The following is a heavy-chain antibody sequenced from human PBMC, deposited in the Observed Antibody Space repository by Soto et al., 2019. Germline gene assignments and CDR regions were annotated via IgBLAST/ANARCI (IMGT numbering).Heavy chain of an antibody. CDR3: ANYSDSSTSTS. CDR1: GFTFSSYA. J-gene: IGHJ4*02. V-gene: IGHV3-23*01. CDR2: ISGSGGST. Sequence: GGSLRLSCAASGFTFSSYAMSWVRQAPGKGLEWVSAISGSGGSTYYADSVKGRFTISRDNSKNTLYLQMNSLRAEDTAVYSCANYSDSSTSTSWGQGTLVTVSS. D-gene: IGHD3-22*01.